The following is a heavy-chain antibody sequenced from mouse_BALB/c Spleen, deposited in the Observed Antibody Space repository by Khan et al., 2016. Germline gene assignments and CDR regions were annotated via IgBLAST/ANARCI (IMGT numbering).Heavy chain of an antibody. Sequence: VQLQQSGPELVKPGASVKISCKASGYTFTDYNMHWVKQSHGKSLAWIGYIYPYNGGTGYNQKFKSKATLTVDNSSGTAYMELRSLTSEDSAVYYCAREKVRRPYAMDYWGQGTSVTVSS. D-gene: IGHD2-14*01. CDR3: AREKVRRPYAMDY. CDR2: IYPYNGGT. J-gene: IGHJ4*01. V-gene: IGHV1S29*02. CDR1: GYTFTDYN.